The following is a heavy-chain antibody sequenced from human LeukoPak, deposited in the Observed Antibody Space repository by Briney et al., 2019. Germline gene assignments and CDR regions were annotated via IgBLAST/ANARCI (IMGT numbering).Heavy chain of an antibody. CDR2: IYNSGST. D-gene: IGHD6-6*01. J-gene: IGHJ4*02. CDR1: GGSINSYY. CDR3: ARKGYSSSHFDY. V-gene: IGHV4-4*07. Sequence: SETLSLTCTVSGGSINSYYWSWIRQPAGKGLEWIGRIYNSGSTNYNPSLKSRVTMSVDTSKNQFSLKLSFVTAADTAVYYCARKGYSSSHFDYWGQGTLVTVSS.